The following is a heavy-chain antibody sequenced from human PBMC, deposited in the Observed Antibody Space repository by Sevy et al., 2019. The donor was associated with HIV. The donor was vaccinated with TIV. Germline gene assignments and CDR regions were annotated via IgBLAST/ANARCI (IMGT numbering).Heavy chain of an antibody. CDR1: GFTFSSYS. J-gene: IGHJ4*02. CDR2: ISSSSSYI. D-gene: IGHD6-19*01. Sequence: GGSLRLSCAASGFTFSSYSMNWVRQAPGKGLEWVSSISSSSSYIYYADSVKGRFTISRDNAKNSRYLQMNSLRAEDTAVYYCARDGGIAVAGTTAFDYWGQGTLVTVSS. V-gene: IGHV3-21*01. CDR3: ARDGGIAVAGTTAFDY.